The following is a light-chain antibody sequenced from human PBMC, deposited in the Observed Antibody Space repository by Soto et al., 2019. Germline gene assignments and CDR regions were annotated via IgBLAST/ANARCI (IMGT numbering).Light chain of an antibody. CDR1: QSVATN. CDR2: GAS. V-gene: IGKV3-15*01. J-gene: IGKJ3*01. CDR3: HQYDRSAIFT. Sequence: EIVMTQSPATLSVSPGERATLSCRASQSVATNLAWYQQKPGQPPRLLIYGASTRATGIPARFSGSGSGTEFTLTINRLEPEDFAVFYCHQYDRSAIFTFGPGTTVDIK.